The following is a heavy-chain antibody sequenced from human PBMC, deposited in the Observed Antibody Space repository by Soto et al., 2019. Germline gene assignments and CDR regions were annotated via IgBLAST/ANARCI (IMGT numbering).Heavy chain of an antibody. CDR3: SSRGHVYYDILTGYYPYDY. CDR2: IIPIFGTA. CDR1: GGTFSSYA. V-gene: IGHV1-69*12. D-gene: IGHD3-9*01. Sequence: QVQLVQSGAEVKKPGSSVKVSCKASGGTFSSYAISWVRQAPGQGLEWMGGIIPIFGTANYAQKFQGRVTITAEQSPSPAYMELSSLRSEDTAVYYWSSRGHVYYDILTGYYPYDYWGQGTLVTVSS. J-gene: IGHJ4*02.